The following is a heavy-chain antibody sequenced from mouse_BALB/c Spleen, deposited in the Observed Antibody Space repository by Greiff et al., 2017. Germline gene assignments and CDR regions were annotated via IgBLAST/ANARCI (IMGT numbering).Heavy chain of an antibody. CDR1: GFSLTSYG. CDR2: IWAGGST. Sequence: VKLVESGPGLVAPSQSLSITCTVSGFSLTSYGVHWVRQPPGKGLEWLGVIWAGGSTNYNSALMSRLSISKDNSKSQVFLKMNSLQTDDTAMYYCARDRGTGTLDFDYWGQGTTLTVSS. J-gene: IGHJ2*01. CDR3: ARDRGTGTLDFDY. V-gene: IGHV2-9*02. D-gene: IGHD4-1*01.